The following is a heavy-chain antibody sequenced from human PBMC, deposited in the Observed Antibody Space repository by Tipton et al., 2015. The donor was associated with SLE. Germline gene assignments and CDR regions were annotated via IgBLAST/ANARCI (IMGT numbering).Heavy chain of an antibody. CDR3: AKVAVAGRDY. J-gene: IGHJ4*02. V-gene: IGHV3-53*05. D-gene: IGHD6-19*01. Sequence: SLRLSCAASGFTVSSNYMSWVRQSPGKGLEWVSVIYSGGSTYYADSVKGRFTISRDNSKNTLYLQMSSLRADDTAVYYCAKVAVAGRDYWGQGTLVTVSS. CDR2: IYSGGST. CDR1: GFTVSSNY.